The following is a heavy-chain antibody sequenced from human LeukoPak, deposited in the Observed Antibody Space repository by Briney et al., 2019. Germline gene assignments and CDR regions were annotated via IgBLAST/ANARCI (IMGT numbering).Heavy chain of an antibody. D-gene: IGHD1-26*01. CDR3: ARENSGSYREFDY. J-gene: IGHJ4*02. V-gene: IGHV4-4*07. CDR1: GGSISSYY. Sequence: PSETLSLTCTVSGGSISSYYWSWIRQPAGKGLEWIGRIYTSGSTNYNASLKSRVSMSVDTSKNQFSLKLSSVTAADTAVFYCARENSGSYREFDYWGQGALVTVSS. CDR2: IYTSGST.